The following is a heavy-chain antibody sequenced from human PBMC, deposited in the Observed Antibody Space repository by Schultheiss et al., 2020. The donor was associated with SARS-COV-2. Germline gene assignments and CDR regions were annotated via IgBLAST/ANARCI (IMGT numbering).Heavy chain of an antibody. J-gene: IGHJ6*02. CDR1: GYTFTSYY. D-gene: IGHD6-6*01. V-gene: IGHV1-46*01. Sequence: ASVKVSCKASGYTFTSYYMHWVRQAPGQGLEWMGIINPSGGSTSYAQKFQGRVTMTRDTSTSTVYMELSSLRSEDTAVYYCARGGGQLVPYYYYGMDVWGQGTTVTVSS. CDR3: ARGGGQLVPYYYYGMDV. CDR2: INPSGGST.